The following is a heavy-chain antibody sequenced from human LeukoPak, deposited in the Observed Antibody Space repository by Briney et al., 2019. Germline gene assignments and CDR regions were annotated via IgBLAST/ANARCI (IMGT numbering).Heavy chain of an antibody. CDR2: IIPIFGTA. J-gene: IGHJ3*02. Sequence: SVKVSCKASGGTFSSYAISWVRQAPGRGLEWMGRIIPIFGTANYAQKFQGRVTITTDESTSTAYMELSSLRSEDTAVYYCARHITDYYDSSGYAFDIWGQGTMVTVSS. V-gene: IGHV1-69*05. D-gene: IGHD3-22*01. CDR3: ARHITDYYDSSGYAFDI. CDR1: GGTFSSYA.